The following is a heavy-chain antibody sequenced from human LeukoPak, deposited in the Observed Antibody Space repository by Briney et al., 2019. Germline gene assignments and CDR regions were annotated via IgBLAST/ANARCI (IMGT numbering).Heavy chain of an antibody. CDR1: GDSVSSNTAA. CDR3: ARDPSYDQCLDY. CDR2: TYYRSKWFY. D-gene: IGHD3-3*01. Sequence: SQTLSLTCAISGDSVSSNTAAWYWIRQSPSRGLEWLGRTYYRSKWFYEYAVSVRSRITINVDTSKNQFSLQLSSVTPEDTAVYFCARDPSYDQCLDYWGQGTLVTVSS. J-gene: IGHJ4*02. V-gene: IGHV6-1*01.